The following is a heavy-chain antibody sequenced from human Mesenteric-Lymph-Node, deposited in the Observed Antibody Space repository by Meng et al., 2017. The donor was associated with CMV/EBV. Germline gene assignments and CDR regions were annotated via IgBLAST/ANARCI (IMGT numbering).Heavy chain of an antibody. Sequence: SCAASRFTFKRYAMSWVRQAPGKGLEWVSSISTSGGRTYYSDSVKGRFTISRDNSKNTLYLQMNSLRAEDTAVYYCGKDRDAGEAADWFDPGGQGTLVTVSS. CDR3: GKDRDAGEAADWFDP. CDR2: ISTSGGRT. J-gene: IGHJ5*02. D-gene: IGHD6-13*01. CDR1: RFTFKRYA. V-gene: IGHV3-23*01.